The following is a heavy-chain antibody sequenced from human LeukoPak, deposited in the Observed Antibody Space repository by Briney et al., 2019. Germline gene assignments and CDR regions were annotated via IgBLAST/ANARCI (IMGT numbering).Heavy chain of an antibody. D-gene: IGHD3-9*01. CDR3: ARDILTGSQSRFQH. V-gene: IGHV3-48*01. CDR1: GFAFGSYS. CDR2: ISSSSII. Sequence: GGSLRLSCAASGFAFGSYSMNWVRQAPGKGLEWVSYISSSSIIYYADSVKGRFTISRDNAKNSLYLQMNSLRAEDTAVYYCARDILTGSQSRFQHWGQGTLVTVSS. J-gene: IGHJ1*01.